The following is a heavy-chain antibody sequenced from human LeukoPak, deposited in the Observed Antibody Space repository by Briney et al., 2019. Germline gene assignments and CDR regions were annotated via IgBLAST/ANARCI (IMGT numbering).Heavy chain of an antibody. V-gene: IGHV3-21*01. J-gene: IGHJ4*02. CDR2: ISSSSSYI. D-gene: IGHD6-13*01. CDR1: GFTFSSYS. CDR3: ASGVGIAAAGTNY. Sequence: GGSLRLSCAASGFTFSSYSMNWVRQAPGKGLEWVSSISSSSSYIYYADSVKGRSTISRDNAKNSLYLQMNSLRAEDTAVYYCASGVGIAAAGTNYWGQGTLVTVSS.